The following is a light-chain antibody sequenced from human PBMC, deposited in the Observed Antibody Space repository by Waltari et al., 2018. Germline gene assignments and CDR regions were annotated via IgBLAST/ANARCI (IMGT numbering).Light chain of an antibody. CDR3: QHRGHWPPDAT. CDR1: QSVGSH. J-gene: IGKJ3*01. Sequence: EIVLTQSPATLSLSPGERATLPCRASQSVGSHLAWYQQKPGQAPRPLIYAASNRATGIPARFSGSGSGTDFTLTINSLEPEDFAVYYCQHRGHWPPDATFGPGTKVDIK. V-gene: IGKV3-11*01. CDR2: AAS.